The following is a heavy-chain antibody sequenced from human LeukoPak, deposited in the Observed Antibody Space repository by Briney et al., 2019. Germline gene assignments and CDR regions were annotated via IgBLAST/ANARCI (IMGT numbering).Heavy chain of an antibody. CDR1: GFTFSSEA. D-gene: IGHD6-13*01. V-gene: IGHV3-23*01. Sequence: GGSLRLSCAVSGFTFSSEAMGWVRQLPGGGLEWVSTISPAGGTTYYAESMKGRFTIPRDNSKSTLYLQMNSLRVEDTAVYYCTKVRSGSSSWALRVFDYWGQGALVTVSS. J-gene: IGHJ4*02. CDR3: TKVRSGSSSWALRVFDY. CDR2: ISPAGGTT.